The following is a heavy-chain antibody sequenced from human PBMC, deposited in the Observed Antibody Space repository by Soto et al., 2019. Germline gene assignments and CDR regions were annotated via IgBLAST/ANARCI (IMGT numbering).Heavy chain of an antibody. CDR2: ISGSGGST. D-gene: IGHD3-10*01. J-gene: IGHJ4*02. CDR3: AKDWLAVRGEPPTD. V-gene: IGHV3-23*01. Sequence: EVQLLESGGGLVQPGGSMRLSCAASGFTFSSYAMSWVRQAPGKGLEWVSAISGSGGSTYYADSVKGRFTISRDNSKNTLYLQMNSLRAEDTAVYYCAKDWLAVRGEPPTDWGQGTLVTVSS. CDR1: GFTFSSYA.